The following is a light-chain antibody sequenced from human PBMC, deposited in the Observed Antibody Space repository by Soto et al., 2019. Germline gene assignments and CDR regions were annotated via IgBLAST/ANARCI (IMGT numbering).Light chain of an antibody. CDR2: GAS. V-gene: IGKV3-15*01. Sequence: EIVMTQSPATLSVSPGERATLSCRASQSVSTNLAWYQQKPGQAPRLLIYGASTRATGIPARFSGSGSGTAFTLTISSLQSEDFAVYYCQQYNNRPPLFGQGTRLEIK. CDR1: QSVSTN. J-gene: IGKJ5*01. CDR3: QQYNNRPPL.